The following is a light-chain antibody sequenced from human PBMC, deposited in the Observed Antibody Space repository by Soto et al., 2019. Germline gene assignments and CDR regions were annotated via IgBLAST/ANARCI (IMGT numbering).Light chain of an antibody. CDR2: GAS. J-gene: IGKJ1*01. CDR1: QSVSSN. Sequence: EIVMTQSPATLSVSPGERATLSCRASQSVSSNLAWYQQKPGQAPRLLIYGASTRATGIPARFSGSGSGTEFTLTISSLLSEDFAVYYCQQYNNWPPLTFGQGTKV. V-gene: IGKV3-15*01. CDR3: QQYNNWPPLT.